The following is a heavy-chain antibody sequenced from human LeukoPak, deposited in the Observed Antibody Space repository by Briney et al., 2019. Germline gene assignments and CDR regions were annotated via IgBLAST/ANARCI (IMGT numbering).Heavy chain of an antibody. CDR2: ISYDGSNK. Sequence: GRSLRLSCAASGFTFSSYATHWVRQAPGRGLEWVAVISYDGSNKYYADSVKGRFTISRDNSKNTLYLQTNSLRAEDTAVYYCARDREDCSSTSCYDPAFDIWGQGTMVTVSS. CDR1: GFTFSSYA. J-gene: IGHJ3*02. CDR3: ARDREDCSSTSCYDPAFDI. D-gene: IGHD2-2*01. V-gene: IGHV3-30*04.